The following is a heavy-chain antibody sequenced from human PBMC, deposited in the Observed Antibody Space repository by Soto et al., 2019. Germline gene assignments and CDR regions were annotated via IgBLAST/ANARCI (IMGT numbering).Heavy chain of an antibody. CDR3: ARDQGPGRYFDWLSYYYYYYGMDV. CDR2: INPSGGST. D-gene: IGHD3-9*01. CDR1: GYTFTSYY. Sequence: ASVKVSCKASGYTFTSYYMHWVRQAPGQGLEWMGIINPSGGSTSYAQKFQGGVTMTRDTSTSTVYMELSSLRSEDTAVYYCARDQGPGRYFDWLSYYYYYYGMDVWGQGTTVTVSS. J-gene: IGHJ6*02. V-gene: IGHV1-46*01.